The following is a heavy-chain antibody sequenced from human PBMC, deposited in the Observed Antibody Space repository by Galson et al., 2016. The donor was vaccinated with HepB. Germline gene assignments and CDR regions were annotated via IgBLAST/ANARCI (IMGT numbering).Heavy chain of an antibody. CDR1: GGSFSGYY. Sequence: SETLSLTCAVYGGSFSGYYWSWIRQPPGKGLEWVGESNQSGRSNYNPSLKSRVTMSVDTPENQFSLKLSSVTAADTAVYYCARVRGDSSNWYPYNFYHHGRDVWGQGTTVTVSS. CDR2: SNQSGRS. V-gene: IGHV4-34*01. CDR3: ARVRGDSSNWYPYNFYHHGRDV. J-gene: IGHJ6*02. D-gene: IGHD6-13*01.